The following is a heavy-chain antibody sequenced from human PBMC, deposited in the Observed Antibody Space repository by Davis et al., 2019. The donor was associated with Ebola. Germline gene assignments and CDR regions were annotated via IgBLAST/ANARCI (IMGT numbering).Heavy chain of an antibody. Sequence: MPSETLSLTCTVSGGSIRSYYWSWIRQPPGKGLEWIGYIYYSGSTNYNPSLKRRVTISVDTSKNQFSLKLSSVTAADTAVYYCARGGGDYGPGDYYFDYWGQGTLVTVSS. J-gene: IGHJ4*02. CDR2: IYYSGST. CDR1: GGSIRSYY. CDR3: ARGGGDYGPGDYYFDY. V-gene: IGHV4-59*12. D-gene: IGHD4-17*01.